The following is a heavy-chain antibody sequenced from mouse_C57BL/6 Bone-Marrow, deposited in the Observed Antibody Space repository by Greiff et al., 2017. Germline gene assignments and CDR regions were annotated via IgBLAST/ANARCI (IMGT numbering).Heavy chain of an antibody. Sequence: EVKVEESGGGLVQPGGSMKLSCVASGFTFSNYWMNWVRQSPEKGLEWVAQIRLKSDNYATHYAESVKGRFTISRDDSKSSVDLQMNNVRAEDTGIYYCTAGLRVDYWGQGTTLTVSS. CDR1: GFTFSNYW. V-gene: IGHV6-3*01. CDR3: TAGLRVDY. CDR2: IRLKSDNYAT. J-gene: IGHJ2*01.